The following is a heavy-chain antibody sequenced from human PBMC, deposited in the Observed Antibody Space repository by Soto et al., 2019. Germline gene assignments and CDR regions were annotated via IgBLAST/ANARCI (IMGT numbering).Heavy chain of an antibody. CDR2: IGMTGSSE. Sequence: GGSLRLSCVASGFIFSGYSMNWVRQAPGKGLEWVSGIGMTGSSEYYADSVKGRFTISRDNGKNSLYLQMNSLRAEDTAVYYCARDPRGDIWGQGTLVTVSS. J-gene: IGHJ3*02. V-gene: IGHV3-48*01. CDR3: ARDPRGDI. CDR1: GFIFSGYS.